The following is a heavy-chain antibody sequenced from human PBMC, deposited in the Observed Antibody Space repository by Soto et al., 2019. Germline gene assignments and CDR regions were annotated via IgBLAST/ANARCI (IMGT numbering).Heavy chain of an antibody. CDR3: ARHIQCSGGSCYGYYYYGMDV. D-gene: IGHD2-15*01. CDR1: GGSISSGGYS. Sequence: PSETLSLTCAVSGGSISSGGYSWSWIRQPPGKGLEWIGYMYHSGSTYYNPSLKSRVTISIDRSKNQFSLKLSSVTAADTAVYYCARHIQCSGGSCYGYYYYGMDVWGQGTTVTVSS. J-gene: IGHJ6*02. CDR2: MYHSGST. V-gene: IGHV4-30-2*01.